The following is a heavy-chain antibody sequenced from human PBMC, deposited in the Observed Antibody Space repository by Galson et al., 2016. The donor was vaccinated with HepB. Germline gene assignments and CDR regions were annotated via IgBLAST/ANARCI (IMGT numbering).Heavy chain of an antibody. Sequence: SVKVSCKASGGTFNSFAISWVRQAPGQGLEWMGRIIPILGVANYTQKFQGRVTITAGKSTTTGYMELRRPRSEDTAVYYCATSGYGRNYYHGMDVWGQGTTVTVSS. V-gene: IGHV1-69*04. D-gene: IGHD5-12*01. CDR3: ATSGYGRNYYHGMDV. CDR2: IIPILGVA. J-gene: IGHJ6*02. CDR1: GGTFNSFA.